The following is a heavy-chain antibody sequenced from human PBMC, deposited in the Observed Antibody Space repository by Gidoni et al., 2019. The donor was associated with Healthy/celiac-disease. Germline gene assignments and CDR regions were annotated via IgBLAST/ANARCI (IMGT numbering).Heavy chain of an antibody. V-gene: IGHV1-69*01. D-gene: IGHD6-13*01. CDR2: SIPIFCTA. Sequence: QVQLVQSGAEVKQPGSSVKVSCKASGGTFSSYAISWVREAPGQGLEWMGGSIPIFCTANYAQKFQGRVTITADESTSTAYMELSSLRSDDTAVYYCARGSASSSWYWFDPWGQGTLVTVSS. J-gene: IGHJ5*02. CDR1: GGTFSSYA. CDR3: ARGSASSSWYWFDP.